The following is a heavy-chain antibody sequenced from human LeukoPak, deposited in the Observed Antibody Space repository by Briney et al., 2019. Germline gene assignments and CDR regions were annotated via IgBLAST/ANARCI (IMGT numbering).Heavy chain of an antibody. Sequence: GESLKISCQGSGYRFTTYWIGWVRQMPGKGLEWMGIIYPGDSDTRYSPSFQGQVTISADKSISTAYLQWSSLKASDTAMYYCARRLGYSYGLYYFDYWGQGTLVTVSS. CDR3: ARRLGYSYGLYYFDY. CDR2: IYPGDSDT. CDR1: GYRFTTYW. V-gene: IGHV5-51*01. J-gene: IGHJ4*02. D-gene: IGHD5-18*01.